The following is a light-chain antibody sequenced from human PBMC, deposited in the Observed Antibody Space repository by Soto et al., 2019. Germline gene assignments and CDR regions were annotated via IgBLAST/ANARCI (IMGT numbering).Light chain of an antibody. J-gene: IGLJ1*01. CDR1: SSDVGGYNY. V-gene: IGLV2-11*01. Sequence: QSVLTKPRSVSGSPGQSVTISSTRTSSDVGGYNYVSWFQQHPGKAPKLMIYAVTERPSGVPDRFSGSKSGNTASLTISGLQAEDEADYYCCSYAGTFTYVFGTGTKVTVL. CDR3: CSYAGTFTYV. CDR2: AVT.